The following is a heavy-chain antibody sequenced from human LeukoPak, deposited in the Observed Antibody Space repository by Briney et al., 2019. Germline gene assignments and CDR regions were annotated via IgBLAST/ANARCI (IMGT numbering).Heavy chain of an antibody. CDR1: GYTFTGYY. D-gene: IGHD3-22*01. CDR2: INPNSGGT. J-gene: IGHJ3*02. Sequence: GASVKVSCKASGYTFTGYYMHWVRQAPGQGLEWMGWINPNSGGTNYAQKFQGRVTMTRDTSISTAYMELSRLRSDDTAVYYCARGEDYYDSSGYYYVRFGAFDIWGQGTMVTVSS. V-gene: IGHV1-2*02. CDR3: ARGEDYYDSSGYYYVRFGAFDI.